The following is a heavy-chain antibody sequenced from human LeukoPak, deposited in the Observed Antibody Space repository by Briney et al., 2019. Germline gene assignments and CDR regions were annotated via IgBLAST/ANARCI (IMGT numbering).Heavy chain of an antibody. D-gene: IGHD2-15*01. CDR2: LNPNSGGT. V-gene: IGHV1-2*02. CDR1: GYTFTGYY. J-gene: IGHJ1*01. CDR3: ARGGGGSLEYFHH. Sequence: SVKVSCKASGYTFTGYYMHWVRQAPGHGLEWTGWLNPNSGGTNYAQNFQGRVTMTGDTSINTASMELSRLRSDDTAVYYCARGGGGSLEYFHHWGQGTLVTVSS.